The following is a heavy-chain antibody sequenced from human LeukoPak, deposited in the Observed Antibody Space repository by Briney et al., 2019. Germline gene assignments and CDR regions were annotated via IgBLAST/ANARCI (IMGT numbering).Heavy chain of an antibody. CDR3: VRDGDGYNFDY. Sequence: GGSLRLSCAASGVTLSNYWMHWVRQAPGKGLVWVSRIKSDGSWTNYADSVKGRFTISRDNAKRTLYLQMNSLRAEDAAVYYCVRDGDGYNFDYWGQGTLVTVSS. CDR1: GVTLSNYW. V-gene: IGHV3-74*01. J-gene: IGHJ4*02. D-gene: IGHD5-24*01. CDR2: IKSDGSWT.